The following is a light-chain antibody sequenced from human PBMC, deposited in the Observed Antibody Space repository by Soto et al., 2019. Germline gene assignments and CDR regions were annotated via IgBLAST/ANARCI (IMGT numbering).Light chain of an antibody. CDR3: QHLHSYPLT. CDR1: QAISGS. CDR2: AAS. Sequence: DIQLTQSPSFLSASVGDRVTITCRSSQAISGSLAWYQQKAGKAPKLLLYAASTLQSGVPSRFSGSGSGTDFTLTISSLLPEDFATYDWQHLHSYPLTFGGGTKVEIK. V-gene: IGKV1-9*01. J-gene: IGKJ4*01.